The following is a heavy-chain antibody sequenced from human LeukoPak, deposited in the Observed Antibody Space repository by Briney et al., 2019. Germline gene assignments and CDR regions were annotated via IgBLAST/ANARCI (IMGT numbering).Heavy chain of an antibody. CDR2: INSDGSST. J-gene: IGHJ4*02. CDR1: GFTFSSYW. V-gene: IGHV3-74*01. Sequence: PGVSLRLSCAASGFTFSSYWMHWVRQAPGKGLVWVSRINSDGSSTSYADSVKGRFTISRDNAKNTLYLQMNSLRAEDTAVYYCARGGNYYGSGSYYNPDYWGQGTLVTVSS. CDR3: ARGGNYYGSGSYYNPDY. D-gene: IGHD3-10*01.